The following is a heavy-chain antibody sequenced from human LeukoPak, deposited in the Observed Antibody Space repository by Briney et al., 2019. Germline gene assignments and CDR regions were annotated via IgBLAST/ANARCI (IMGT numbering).Heavy chain of an antibody. V-gene: IGHV4-59*01. CDR3: ARELKYLSDFDY. CDR1: GGSISSYY. D-gene: IGHD2-2*02. CDR2: IYYSGST. J-gene: IGHJ4*02. Sequence: SETLSLTCTVSGGSISSYYWSWIRQPPGKGLEWIGYIYYSGSTNYNPSLKSRVTISVDTSKNQFSLKLSSVTAADTAVYYCARELKYLSDFDYWGQGTLVTVSS.